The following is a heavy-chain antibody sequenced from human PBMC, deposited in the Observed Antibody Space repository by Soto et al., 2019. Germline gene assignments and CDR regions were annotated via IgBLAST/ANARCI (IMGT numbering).Heavy chain of an antibody. J-gene: IGHJ6*02. Sequence: SETLSLTCAVYGGSFSAYYWSWIRQPPGKGLEWIGEIDHSGSTNYNPSLESRVTISVDTSKNQFSLKVSSVTAAYTAVYHCARTDRAIFYGMDVWGQGTTVTVSS. CDR1: GGSFSAYY. CDR3: ARTDRAIFYGMDV. D-gene: IGHD3-22*01. CDR2: IDHSGST. V-gene: IGHV4-34*01.